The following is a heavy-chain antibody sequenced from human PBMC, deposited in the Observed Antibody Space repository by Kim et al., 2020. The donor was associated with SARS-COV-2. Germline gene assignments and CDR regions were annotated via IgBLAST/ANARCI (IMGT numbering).Heavy chain of an antibody. J-gene: IGHJ4*01. Sequence: SETLSLTCAVYGGSFSGYYWSWIRQPPGKGLEWIGEINHSGSTNYNPSLKSRVTISVDTSKNQFSLKLSSVTAADTAGYYCASAGSQWLVRPIFHYFDFW. D-gene: IGHD6-19*01. V-gene: IGHV4-34*01. CDR1: GGSFSGYY. CDR2: INHSGST. CDR3: ASAGSQWLVRPIFHYFDF.